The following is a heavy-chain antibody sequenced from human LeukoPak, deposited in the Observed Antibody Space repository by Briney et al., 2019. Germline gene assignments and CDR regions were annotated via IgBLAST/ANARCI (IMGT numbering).Heavy chain of an antibody. Sequence: GESLKISCKGSGYSFTSYWIGWVRQIPRKGLEWMGIISPGASDTRYSPSFQGQVTISVDKSNSPAYLQWSSLKASDTAMYYCARLGNSGAVYFDSWGQGTLVTVSS. CDR3: ARLGNSGAVYFDS. V-gene: IGHV5-51*01. CDR2: ISPGASDT. CDR1: GYSFTSYW. J-gene: IGHJ4*02. D-gene: IGHD2/OR15-2a*01.